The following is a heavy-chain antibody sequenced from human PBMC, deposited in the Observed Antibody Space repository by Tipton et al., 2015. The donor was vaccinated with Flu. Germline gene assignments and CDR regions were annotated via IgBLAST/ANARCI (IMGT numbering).Heavy chain of an antibody. J-gene: IGHJ3*02. CDR2: IKQGGSEK. CDR3: ASLRGSGSYSRYAFDI. V-gene: IGHV3-7*01. CDR1: GFTFNTYW. D-gene: IGHD1-26*01. Sequence: SLRLSCAASGFTFNTYWMSWVRQAPGKGLEWVANIKQGGSEKYSVDSVKGRFTISRDNARNSLYLQMNSLRAEDTAVYYCASLRGSGSYSRYAFDIWGQGTMVTVSS.